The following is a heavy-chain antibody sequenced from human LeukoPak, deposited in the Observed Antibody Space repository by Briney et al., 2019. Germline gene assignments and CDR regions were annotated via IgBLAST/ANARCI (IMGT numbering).Heavy chain of an antibody. D-gene: IGHD3-22*01. Sequence: SVKVSCKASGGTFSSYAISWVRQAPGQGLEWMGGIIPIFGTANYAQKFQGRVTITTDESTSTAYMELSSLRSEDTAVYYCAGYYDSSLPIDYWGQGTLVTVSS. J-gene: IGHJ4*02. CDR1: GGTFSSYA. V-gene: IGHV1-69*05. CDR2: IIPIFGTA. CDR3: AGYYDSSLPIDY.